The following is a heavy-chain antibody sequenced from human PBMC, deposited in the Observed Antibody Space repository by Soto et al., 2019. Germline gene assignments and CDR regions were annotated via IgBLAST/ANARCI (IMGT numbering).Heavy chain of an antibody. V-gene: IGHV1-18*01. CDR3: ARDLGGWEDY. D-gene: IGHD6-19*01. J-gene: IGHJ4*02. CDR1: GYTFTNSG. Sequence: GASVKVSCKASGYTFTNSGISWVRQAPGQGLEWMGWISAYNGNTIYAQKLQGRLTMTTDTSTSTAYMELRSLRSDDTAVYYCARDLGGWEDYWGQGTLVTVSS. CDR2: ISAYNGNT.